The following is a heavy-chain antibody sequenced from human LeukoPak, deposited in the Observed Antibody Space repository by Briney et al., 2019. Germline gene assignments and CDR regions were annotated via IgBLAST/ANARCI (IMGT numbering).Heavy chain of an antibody. CDR3: ARDEVAAAGIDY. CDR1: GFTFSSYG. V-gene: IGHV3-66*01. CDR2: IYSGGST. D-gene: IGHD6-13*01. Sequence: PGGSLRLSCAASGFTFSSYGMHWVRQAPGKGLEWVSVIYSGGSTYYADSVKGRFTISRDNSKNTLYLQMNSLRAEDTAVYYCARDEVAAAGIDYWGQGTLVTVSS. J-gene: IGHJ4*02.